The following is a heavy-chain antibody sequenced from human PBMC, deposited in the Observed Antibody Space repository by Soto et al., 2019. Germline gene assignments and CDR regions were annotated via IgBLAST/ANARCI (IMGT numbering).Heavy chain of an antibody. CDR1: GFSFSSYG. J-gene: IGHJ4*02. D-gene: IGHD3-10*01. CDR2: ISYDGSHK. CDR3: AKDPRPVIQMVRGVSEF. V-gene: IGHV3-30*18. Sequence: QVHLVESGGGVVQPGTSLRLSCAASGFSFSSYGMHWVRQAPGKGLEWVAVISYDGSHKFYADAVKGRFSISRDNFKNTLYLQMSSLRDDDTALYYCAKDPRPVIQMVRGVSEFWGQRTLVTVSS.